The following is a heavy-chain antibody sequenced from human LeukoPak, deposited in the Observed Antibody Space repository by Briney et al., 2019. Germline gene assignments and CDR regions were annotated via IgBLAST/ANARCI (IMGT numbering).Heavy chain of an antibody. Sequence: PGESLRLSCAASGFTFSKYAMHWVRQAPGKGLEWVAVISRDGDNEYHADSVRGRFTISRDNSKNTLYLQMNSLRAEDTSVYHCARGKQQLDYFSYYGLDVWGQGTTVTVSS. CDR3: ARGKQQLDYFSYYGLDV. CDR2: ISRDGDNE. J-gene: IGHJ6*02. D-gene: IGHD6-13*01. CDR1: GFTFSKYA. V-gene: IGHV3-30-3*01.